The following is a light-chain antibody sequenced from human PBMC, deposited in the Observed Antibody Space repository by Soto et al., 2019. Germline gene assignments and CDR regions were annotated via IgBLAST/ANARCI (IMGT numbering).Light chain of an antibody. CDR3: SSYSSSATPYV. J-gene: IGLJ1*01. V-gene: IGLV2-14*01. Sequence: QSVLTQPASVSGSPGQSITISCIGTSSDIGPYNYVSWYQQHPDKAPKLILYEVTNRPSGASDRFSGSKSGNAAFLTISGLQAEDKADYYCSSYSSSATPYVFGTGTKVTVL. CDR1: SSDIGPYNY. CDR2: EVT.